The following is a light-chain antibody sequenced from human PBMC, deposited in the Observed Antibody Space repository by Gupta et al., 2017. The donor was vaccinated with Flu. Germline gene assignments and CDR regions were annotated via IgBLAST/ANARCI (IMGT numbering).Light chain of an antibody. CDR1: RSNVGSGYG. CDR3: QSFDISLTGWV. Sequence: QSVLTQPPSVSGAPGQRLTIPCTGTRSNVGSGYGVHWYQQLPGTVPKLLIHGDSNRPSGVPDRFSGSRSGTSASLVITGLQPEDEADYYCQSFDISLTGWVFGGGTKVTVL. CDR2: GDS. J-gene: IGLJ3*02. V-gene: IGLV1-40*01.